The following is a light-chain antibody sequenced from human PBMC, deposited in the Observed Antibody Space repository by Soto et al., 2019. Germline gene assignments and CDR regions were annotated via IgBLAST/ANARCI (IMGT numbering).Light chain of an antibody. Sequence: QSVLTQPASVSGSPGQSVTISCTGTNSDVGAYNYVSWYQQHPGKAPKLMIYDVTNRPSGVSDRFSGSKSGNTASLTVSGLQAEDEADYYCSSYTGNSINWVFGGGTKLTVL. CDR2: DVT. J-gene: IGLJ3*02. V-gene: IGLV2-14*03. CDR1: NSDVGAYNY. CDR3: SSYTGNSINWV.